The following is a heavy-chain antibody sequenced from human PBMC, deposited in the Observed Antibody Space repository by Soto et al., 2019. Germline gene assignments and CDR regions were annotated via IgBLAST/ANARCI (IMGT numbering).Heavy chain of an antibody. Sequence: SETLSLTCAVSGYSISSSNWWGWIRQPPGKGLEWIGYIYYSGSTNYNPSLKSRVTISVDTSKNQFSLKLSSVTAADTAVYYCARLDLGYCISTTCPPYYYYYGMDVWGQGTTVTVSS. CDR3: ARLDLGYCISTTCPPYYYYYGMDV. CDR2: IYYSGST. J-gene: IGHJ6*02. D-gene: IGHD2-2*01. V-gene: IGHV4-28*01. CDR1: GYSISSSNW.